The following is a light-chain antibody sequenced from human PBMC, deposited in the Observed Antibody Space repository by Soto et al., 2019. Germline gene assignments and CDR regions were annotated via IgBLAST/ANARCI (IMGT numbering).Light chain of an antibody. V-gene: IGLV2-18*02. Sequence: QSALTQPPSVSGSPGQSVTISCSGTNSDIGSYNRVSWYQQPPGTAPKLIIYEVSHRPSGVPARFSGSKSANAASLTISGLQAEDEADYYCSSYTTSSTLVFGGGTKVTV. CDR3: SSYTTSSTLV. CDR1: NSDIGSYNR. CDR2: EVS. J-gene: IGLJ3*02.